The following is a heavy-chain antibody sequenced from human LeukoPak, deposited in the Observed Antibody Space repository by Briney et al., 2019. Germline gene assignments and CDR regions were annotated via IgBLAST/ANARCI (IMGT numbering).Heavy chain of an antibody. D-gene: IGHD7-27*01. Sequence: PSETLSLTCTVSGGSISSSNYYWGWIRQPPGKGLEWIGNIYYSGSTYYNPSLKSRVTISVDTSKNQFSLKLTSVTAADTAVYFCARGFRGDNFDYWGQGTLVTVSS. V-gene: IGHV4-39*01. CDR3: ARGFRGDNFDY. J-gene: IGHJ4*02. CDR2: IYYSGST. CDR1: GGSISSSNYY.